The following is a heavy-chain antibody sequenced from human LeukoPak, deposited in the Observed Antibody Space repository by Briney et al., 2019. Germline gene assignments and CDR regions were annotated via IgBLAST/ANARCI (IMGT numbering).Heavy chain of an antibody. CDR2: IIGSGGST. Sequence: QSGGSLRLSCAASGFTFSTYAMSWVRQAPGKGLEWVSGIIGSGGSTYYADSVKGRFTISRDNSKNTLYLQMNSLRAEDTAVYYCAKRQAVSSTSYYFDFWGQGTLVTVSS. CDR3: AKRQAVSSTSYYFDF. V-gene: IGHV3-23*01. J-gene: IGHJ4*02. D-gene: IGHD2-2*01. CDR1: GFTFSTYA.